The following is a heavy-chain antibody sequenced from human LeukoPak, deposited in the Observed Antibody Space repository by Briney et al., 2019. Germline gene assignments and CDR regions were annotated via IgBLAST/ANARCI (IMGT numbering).Heavy chain of an antibody. D-gene: IGHD5-12*01. CDR2: FDPEDGET. J-gene: IGHJ4*02. V-gene: IGHV1-24*01. CDR3: ATGYSGYDGVDY. Sequence: ASVKVSCKVSGYTLTELSMHWVRQAPGKGLEWMGGFDPEDGETIYAQKFQGRVTMTEETSTDTAYMELSSLRSEDTAVYYCATGYSGYDGVDYWGQGTLVTVSS. CDR1: GYTLTELS.